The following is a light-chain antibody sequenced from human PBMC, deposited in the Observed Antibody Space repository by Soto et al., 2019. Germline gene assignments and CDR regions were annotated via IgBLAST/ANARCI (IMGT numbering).Light chain of an antibody. Sequence: QSVLTQSSSASASLGSSVKLTCTLSSGHSSYIIAWHQHQPGKAPRYLMKLEGSGSYNKGSGVPDRFSGSSSGDERYLTISNLQFEDEADYYCETWDSNTYVVFGGGTKLTVL. CDR3: ETWDSNTYVV. V-gene: IGLV4-60*02. CDR2: LEGSGSY. J-gene: IGLJ2*01. CDR1: SGHSSYI.